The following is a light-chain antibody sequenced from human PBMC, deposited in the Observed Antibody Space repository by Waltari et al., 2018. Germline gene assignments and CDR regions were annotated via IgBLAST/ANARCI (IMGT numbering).Light chain of an antibody. Sequence: SYVLTQPPSVSVAPGQTATITCTGDTIDSRRVHWYQQKPGRAPVLVIYHDTGRPAGIPQRFSGVHSWNTVTLTITRVEAGDEADYFCQVWDTGHDYVVFGGGTKLTVL. CDR2: HDT. V-gene: IGLV3-21*02. CDR3: QVWDTGHDYVV. J-gene: IGLJ3*02. CDR1: TIDSRR.